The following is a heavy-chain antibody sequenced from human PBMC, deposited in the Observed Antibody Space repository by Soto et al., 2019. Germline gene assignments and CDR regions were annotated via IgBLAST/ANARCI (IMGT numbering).Heavy chain of an antibody. D-gene: IGHD3-10*01. J-gene: IGHJ4*02. V-gene: IGHV1-69*06. Sequence: QVQLVQSGAEVKKPGSSVKVSCKASGGTFSSLAISWVRQAPGQGLEWMGGLVPVFGTANYAQKFQDRVTITADKSTSTSYVELSSLRSEYTAVYYCARSPGVFDYWGQGTLVTVSS. CDR3: ARSPGVFDY. CDR2: LVPVFGTA. CDR1: GGTFSSLA.